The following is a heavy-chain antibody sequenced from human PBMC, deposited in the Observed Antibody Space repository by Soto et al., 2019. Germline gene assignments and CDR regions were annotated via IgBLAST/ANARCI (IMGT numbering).Heavy chain of an antibody. CDR3: AGAPEILPPFFDY. V-gene: IGHV1-69*13. Sequence: SVKVSCRASGYTFTSYGMHWVRQAPGQGLAWMGGIIPTFGTANYAQKVPGRVAITADESRSTAYVELRSLRSEDTAVYSWAGAPEILPPFFDYGAQRTRVAV. CDR1: GYTFTSYG. CDR2: IIPTFGTA. J-gene: IGHJ4*02. D-gene: IGHD2-15*01.